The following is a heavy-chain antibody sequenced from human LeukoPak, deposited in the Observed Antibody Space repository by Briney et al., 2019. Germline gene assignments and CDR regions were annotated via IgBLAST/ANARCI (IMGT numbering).Heavy chain of an antibody. J-gene: IGHJ6*03. D-gene: IGHD3-3*01. CDR1: GFTFSSYA. V-gene: IGHV3-30*04. Sequence: PGKSLRLSCAASGFTFSSYAMHWVRQAPGKGLEWVAVISYDGSNKYYADSVKGRFTISRDNSKNTLYLQMNSLRAEDTAVYYCARVGRGYDFWSGYSGGLYYYYYMDVWGKGTTVTVSS. CDR3: ARVGRGYDFWSGYSGGLYYYYYMDV. CDR2: ISYDGSNK.